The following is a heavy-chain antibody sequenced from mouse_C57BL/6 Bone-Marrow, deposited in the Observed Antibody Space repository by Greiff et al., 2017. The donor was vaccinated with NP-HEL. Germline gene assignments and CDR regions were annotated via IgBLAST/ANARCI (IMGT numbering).Heavy chain of an antibody. D-gene: IGHD1-1*01. CDR3: AGIPDYYGSSYWYFDV. Sequence: EVKLMESGGGLVKPGGSLKLSCAASGFTFSSFAMSWVRQTPEKRLEWVATISDGGSYTYYPDNVKGRFTISRDNAKNNLYLQMSHLKSEDTAMYYCAGIPDYYGSSYWYFDVWGTGTTVTVSS. CDR1: GFTFSSFA. CDR2: ISDGGSYT. J-gene: IGHJ1*03. V-gene: IGHV5-4*03.